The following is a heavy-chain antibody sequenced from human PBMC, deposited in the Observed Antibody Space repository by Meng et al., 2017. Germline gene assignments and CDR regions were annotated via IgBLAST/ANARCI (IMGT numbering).Heavy chain of an antibody. CDR1: GFTFSSYA. CDR3: ARENGADYYDSSGSPKHGMDV. V-gene: IGHV3-30*01. Sequence: GESLKISCAASGFTFSSYAMHCVRQAPGKGLEWVAVISYDGSNKYYADSVKGRFTISRDNSKNTLYLQMNSLRAEDTAVYYCARENGADYYDSSGSPKHGMDVWGQGTTVTVSS. D-gene: IGHD3-22*01. J-gene: IGHJ6*02. CDR2: ISYDGSNK.